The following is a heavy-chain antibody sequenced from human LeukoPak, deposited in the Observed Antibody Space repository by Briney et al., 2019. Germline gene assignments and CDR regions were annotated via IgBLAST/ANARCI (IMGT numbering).Heavy chain of an antibody. D-gene: IGHD3-10*01. CDR1: GFTFSYYG. Sequence: PGGSLRLSCAASGFTFSYYGMHWVRQAPGKGLEWVAFVRFDGNDKFYADSVKGRFTISRGTSKNTLYLQMTSLTPEDTAVYYCAKDLMRDRWFGESWGQGTLVSVSS. J-gene: IGHJ5*02. CDR2: VRFDGNDK. V-gene: IGHV3-30*02. CDR3: AKDLMRDRWFGES.